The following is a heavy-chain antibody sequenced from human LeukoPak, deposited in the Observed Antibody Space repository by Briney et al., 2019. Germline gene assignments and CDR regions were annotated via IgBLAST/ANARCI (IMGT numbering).Heavy chain of an antibody. CDR1: GGSFSGYY. CDR3: ARGGDTELDY. V-gene: IGHV4-34*01. J-gene: IGHJ4*02. Sequence: PSETLSLTCAVYGGSFSGYYWSWIRQPPGKGLEWIGEINHSGSTNYNPSLKSRVTISVDTSKNQFSLKLSSVTAADTAVYYCARGGDTELDYWGQGTLVTVPP. D-gene: IGHD5-18*01. CDR2: INHSGST.